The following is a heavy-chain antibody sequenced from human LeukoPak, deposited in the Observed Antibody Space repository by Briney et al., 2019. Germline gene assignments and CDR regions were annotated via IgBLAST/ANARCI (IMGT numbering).Heavy chain of an antibody. Sequence: GGSLRLSCAASGFAFSDYYMNWIRQAPGKGLEWVSYISTSGTTIYYADSVKGRFTISKDNAKNSLYLQMNSLRAEDTAVYYCARVGYANYYYYYGMDVWGQGTTVTVSS. D-gene: IGHD2-8*01. CDR3: ARVGYANYYYYYGMDV. V-gene: IGHV3-11*04. CDR2: ISTSGTTI. CDR1: GFAFSDYY. J-gene: IGHJ6*02.